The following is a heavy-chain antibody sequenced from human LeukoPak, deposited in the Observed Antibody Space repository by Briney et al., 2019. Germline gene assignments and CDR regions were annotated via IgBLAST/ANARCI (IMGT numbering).Heavy chain of an antibody. D-gene: IGHD2-15*01. J-gene: IGHJ4*02. CDR3: AREGRPDGGAYFDY. CDR2: IYYTGST. V-gene: IGHV4-31*03. CDR1: GASINSGGYY. Sequence: PSETLSLTCSVSGASINSGGYYWSWIRQHPGKDLEWIGYIYYTGSTYYNPSLKSRVTISVDTSKNQFSLKLSSVTAADTAVYYCAREGRPDGGAYFDYWGQGTLVTVSS.